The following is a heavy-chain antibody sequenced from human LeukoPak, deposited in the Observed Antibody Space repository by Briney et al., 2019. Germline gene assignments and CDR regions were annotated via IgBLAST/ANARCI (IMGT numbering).Heavy chain of an antibody. CDR2: ISAYNDNT. CDR1: GYTFTNYA. J-gene: IGHJ4*02. CDR3: ARAPMAAATRVDY. Sequence: ASVKVSCKASGYTFTNYAISWVRQAPGQGLEWMGWISAYNDNTNYAQKFQDRVTTTTDTSTTTAYLELRSLRSDDTAVYYCARAPMAAATRVDYWGQGTLVTVSS. V-gene: IGHV1-18*01. D-gene: IGHD2-15*01.